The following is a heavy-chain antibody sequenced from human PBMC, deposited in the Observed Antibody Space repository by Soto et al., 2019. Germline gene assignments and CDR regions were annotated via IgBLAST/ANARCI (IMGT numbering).Heavy chain of an antibody. V-gene: IGHV1-18*04. Sequence: GASVKVSCKASGYTFTSYGISWVRQAPGQGLEWMGWISAYNGNTNYAQKLQGRVTMTTDTSTSTAYMELRSLRSDDTAVYYCARAGRFGSWQQGFFDYWGQGTLVTVSS. J-gene: IGHJ4*02. CDR1: GYTFTSYG. CDR3: ARAGRFGSWQQGFFDY. CDR2: ISAYNGNT. D-gene: IGHD2-15*01.